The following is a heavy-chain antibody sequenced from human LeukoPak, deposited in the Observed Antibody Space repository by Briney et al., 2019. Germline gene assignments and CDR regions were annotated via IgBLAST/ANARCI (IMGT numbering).Heavy chain of an antibody. CDR1: GFTFGSYG. D-gene: IGHD6-19*01. V-gene: IGHV3-33*06. Sequence: PGGSLRLSCAASGFTFGSYGMHWVRQAPGKGLEWVAVIWYDGSNKYYADSVKGRFTISRDNSKNTLYLQMNSLRAEDTAVYYCAKIAVAGPGPIDYWGQGTLVTVSS. CDR2: IWYDGSNK. J-gene: IGHJ4*02. CDR3: AKIAVAGPGPIDY.